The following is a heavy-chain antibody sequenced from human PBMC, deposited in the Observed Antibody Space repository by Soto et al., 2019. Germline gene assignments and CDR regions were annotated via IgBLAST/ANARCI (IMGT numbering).Heavy chain of an antibody. V-gene: IGHV2-5*01. CDR2: IYWNDDK. Sequence: SGPTLVNPTQTLTLTCTFSGFSLSTSGVGVGWIRQPPGKALEWLALIYWNDDKRYSPSLKSRLTITKDTSKNQVVLTMTNMDPVDTATYYCAHRRGATIFGVVPQNNWFDPWGQGTPVTVSS. D-gene: IGHD3-3*01. J-gene: IGHJ5*02. CDR3: AHRRGATIFGVVPQNNWFDP. CDR1: GFSLSTSGVG.